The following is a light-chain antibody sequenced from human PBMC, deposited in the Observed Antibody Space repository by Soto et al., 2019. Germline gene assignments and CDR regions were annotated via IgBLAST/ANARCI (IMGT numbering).Light chain of an antibody. Sequence: EIVMTQSPATLSVSPGERATLSCSASQGVSSDLAWYQHKPGQAARLLIYGASTRATDIPARFSGSGSGTEFTLTYSGLQSEDFAVYYCQQYNNWPPWTCGQGTKVEIK. CDR3: QQYNNWPPWT. V-gene: IGKV3-15*01. CDR1: QGVSSD. J-gene: IGKJ1*01. CDR2: GAS.